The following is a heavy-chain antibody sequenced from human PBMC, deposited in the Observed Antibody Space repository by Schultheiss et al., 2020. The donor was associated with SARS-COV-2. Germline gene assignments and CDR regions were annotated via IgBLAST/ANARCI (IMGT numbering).Heavy chain of an antibody. Sequence: GGSLRLSCAASGFTFSSYAMSWVRQAPGKGLEWVSAISGSGGSTYYADSVKGRFTISRDNSKNTLYLQMNSLRAEDTAVYYCARVDCGQQLVQFDAFDIWGQGTMVTVSS. D-gene: IGHD6-13*01. V-gene: IGHV3-23*01. CDR3: ARVDCGQQLVQFDAFDI. J-gene: IGHJ3*02. CDR2: ISGSGGST. CDR1: GFTFSSYA.